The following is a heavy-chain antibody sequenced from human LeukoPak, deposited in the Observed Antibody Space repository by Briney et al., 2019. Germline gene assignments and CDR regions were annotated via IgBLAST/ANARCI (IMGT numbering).Heavy chain of an antibody. CDR3: ARDRRVRGVMWNSKSDGFDI. CDR2: INPSGGST. CDR1: GYTFTSYY. Sequence: ASVEVSCKASGYTFTSYYMHWVRQAPGQGLEWMGIINPSGGSTSYAQKFQGRVAMTRDMSTSTVYMELSSLRSEDTAVYYCARDRRVRGVMWNSKSDGFDIWGQGTMVTVSS. J-gene: IGHJ3*02. V-gene: IGHV1-46*01. D-gene: IGHD3-10*01.